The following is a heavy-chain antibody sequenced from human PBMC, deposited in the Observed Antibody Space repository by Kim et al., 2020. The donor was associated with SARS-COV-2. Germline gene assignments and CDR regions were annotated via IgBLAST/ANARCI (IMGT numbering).Heavy chain of an antibody. J-gene: IGHJ6*02. CDR3: ARDIGWSGDPYGMDV. CDR2: INPNSGGT. CDR1: GYIFTGYY. Sequence: ASVKVSCKASGYIFTGYYMHWVRQAPGQGLEWMGWINPNSGGTNYAQKFQGWVTMTRDTSISTAYMELSRLRSDDTAVYYCARDIGWSGDPYGMDVWGQGTTVTVSS. V-gene: IGHV1-2*04. D-gene: IGHD2-15*01.